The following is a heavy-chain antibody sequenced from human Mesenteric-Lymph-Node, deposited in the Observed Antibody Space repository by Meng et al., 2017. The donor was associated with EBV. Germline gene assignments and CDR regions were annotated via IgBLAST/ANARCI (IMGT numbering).Heavy chain of an antibody. D-gene: IGHD3-22*01. CDR1: GGSFSGQY. V-gene: IGHV4-34*01. CDR2: LNRSGNT. CDR3: ARGLGAPNLYYDSNALDY. J-gene: IGHJ4*02. Sequence: QLQQGGAGLWKPSESPAPPRAVYGGSFSGQYWSWIRQPPGKGLEWIGELNRSGNTNYNPFFKGRVTISVDTSKNQFSLKLSSVTAADTAVYYCARGLGAPNLYYDSNALDYWGQGTLVTVSS.